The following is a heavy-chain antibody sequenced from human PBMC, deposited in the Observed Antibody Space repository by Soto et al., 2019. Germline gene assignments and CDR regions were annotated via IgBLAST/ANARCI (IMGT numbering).Heavy chain of an antibody. V-gene: IGHV3-23*01. J-gene: IGHJ2*01. Sequence: PGGSLRLSCAASGFTFSTYAMIWVRQAPGKGLEWVSVISGSGSSTYYADSVKGRFTISRDNSKNTLYLQMNSLRAEDTAVYYCAKDASSGITSFDLWGRGTLVTVSS. CDR2: ISGSGSST. D-gene: IGHD3-3*01. CDR3: AKDASSGITSFDL. CDR1: GFTFSTYA.